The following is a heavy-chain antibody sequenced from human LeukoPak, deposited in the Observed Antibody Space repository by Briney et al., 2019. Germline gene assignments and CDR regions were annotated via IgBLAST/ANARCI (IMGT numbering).Heavy chain of an antibody. J-gene: IGHJ5*02. D-gene: IGHD2-8*01. CDR1: GGTFSSYA. V-gene: IGHV1-69*04. Sequence: SVKVSCKASGGTFSSYATSWVRQAPGQGLEWMGRIIPILGIANYAQKFQGRVTITADKSTSTAYMELSSLRSEDTAVYYCARDNEVLKRWFDPWGQGTLVTVSS. CDR3: ARDNEVLKRWFDP. CDR2: IIPILGIA.